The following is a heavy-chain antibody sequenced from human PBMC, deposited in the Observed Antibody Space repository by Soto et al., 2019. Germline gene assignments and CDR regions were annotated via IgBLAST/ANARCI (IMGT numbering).Heavy chain of an antibody. D-gene: IGHD6-19*01. CDR2: LSWNSGTI. J-gene: IGHJ4*02. CDR1: GFTFDEYA. CDR3: AKAESSGWYYSLDY. V-gene: IGHV3-9*01. Sequence: EVQLVESGGGLVQPGKSLRLSCAASGFTFDEYAMHWVRQVPGKGLEWVSGLSWNSGTIDYADSVRGRFTISRDNAKNCLHVQMNSLKPEDTAFYYCAKAESSGWYYSLDYWGLGTLVTVSS.